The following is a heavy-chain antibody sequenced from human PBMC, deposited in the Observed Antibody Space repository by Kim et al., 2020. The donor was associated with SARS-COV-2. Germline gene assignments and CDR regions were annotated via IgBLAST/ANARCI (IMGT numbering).Heavy chain of an antibody. V-gene: IGHV6-1*01. J-gene: IGHJ5*02. CDR3: AREMQQLVTHNWFDP. D-gene: IGHD6-13*01. Sequence: VSVKSRITINPDTSKNQVSLRLNAVTPEDTAVYYCAREMQQLVTHNWFDPWGQGTLVTVSS.